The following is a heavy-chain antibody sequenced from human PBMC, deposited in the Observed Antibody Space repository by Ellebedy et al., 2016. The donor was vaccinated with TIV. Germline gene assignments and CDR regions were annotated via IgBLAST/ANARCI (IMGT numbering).Heavy chain of an antibody. V-gene: IGHV1-69*04. J-gene: IGHJ3*02. Sequence: ASVKVSCKASGGTFSSYAISWVRQAPGQGLEWMGRIIPILGIAKYAQKFQGRVTITADKSTRTAYMELSSLRSEDTAVYYCAREALPESPTVIDAFDIWGQGTMVTVSS. CDR1: GGTFSSYA. CDR2: IIPILGIA. CDR3: AREALPESPTVIDAFDI. D-gene: IGHD4-17*01.